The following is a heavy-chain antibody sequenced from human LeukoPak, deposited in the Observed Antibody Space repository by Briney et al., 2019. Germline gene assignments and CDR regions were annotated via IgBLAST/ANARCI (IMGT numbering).Heavy chain of an antibody. J-gene: IGHJ4*02. Sequence: SETLSLTRAVYGGSLSGYYWSWTRHPPGKGLEGSGEIKQSESNHYNTSLKRRLTISVDTSKDQFSLKLSSVTAADTAVYYCARGLSYYGSGSYLDYWGQGTLVTVSS. CDR1: GGSLSGYY. D-gene: IGHD3-10*01. CDR3: ARGLSYYGSGSYLDY. CDR2: IKQSESN. V-gene: IGHV4-34*01.